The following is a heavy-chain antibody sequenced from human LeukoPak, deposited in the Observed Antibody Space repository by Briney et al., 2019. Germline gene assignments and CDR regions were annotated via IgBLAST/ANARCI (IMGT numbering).Heavy chain of an antibody. CDR1: GYTFTKYF. CDR2: INPRGGST. Sequence: ASVKVSCKASGYTFTKYFMHWVRQAPGQGLEWTGIINPRGGSTGYAQKFQGRITMTTDMSTRTVYMELSSLESEDTAVYYCARRDCVGDCYSNWFDPWGQGTLVTVSS. D-gene: IGHD2-21*02. J-gene: IGHJ5*02. CDR3: ARRDCVGDCYSNWFDP. V-gene: IGHV1-46*01.